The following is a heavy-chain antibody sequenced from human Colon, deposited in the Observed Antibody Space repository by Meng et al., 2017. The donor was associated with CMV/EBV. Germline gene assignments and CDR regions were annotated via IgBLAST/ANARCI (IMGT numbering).Heavy chain of an antibody. CDR2: IYYSGTA. V-gene: IGHV4-31*03. CDR3: ARHRDHHYPNFSFDL. Sequence: SETLSLTCNVSNGSISSTTYYWTWMRQHPGKGLEWVGYIYYSGTAYHNPSLKSRLTISLDTSKNLCSMKLNSVTAADTAVYYCARHRDHHYPNFSFDLWGPGILVTVS. D-gene: IGHD1-1*01. CDR1: NGSISSTTYY. J-gene: IGHJ4*02.